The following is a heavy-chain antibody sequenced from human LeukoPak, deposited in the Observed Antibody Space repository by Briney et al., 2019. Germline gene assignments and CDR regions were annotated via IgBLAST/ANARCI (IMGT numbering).Heavy chain of an antibody. D-gene: IGHD2-15*01. CDR1: GGSISSYY. CDR3: ARGEGYCSGGSCYNWFDP. CDR2: IYTSGST. V-gene: IGHV4-4*07. J-gene: IGHJ5*02. Sequence: SETLSLTCTVSGGSISSYYWSWIRQPAGKGLEWIGRIYTSGSTNYNPSLKGRVTMSVDTSKNQFSLKLSSVTAADTAVYYCARGEGYCSGGSCYNWFDPWGQGTLVTVSS.